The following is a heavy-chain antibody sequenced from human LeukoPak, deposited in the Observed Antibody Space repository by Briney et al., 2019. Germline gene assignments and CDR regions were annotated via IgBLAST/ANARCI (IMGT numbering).Heavy chain of an antibody. CDR1: GYTFTGYY. V-gene: IGHV1-2*02. CDR3: ARVGEVTYYDILTGYYSSISFDY. Sequence: ASVKVSCKASGYTFTGYYMHWVRQAPGQGLEWMGWINPNSGGTNYAQKFQGRVTMTRDTSISTAYMELSRLRSDDTAVYYCARVGEVTYYDILTGYYSSISFDYWGQGTLVTVSS. CDR2: INPNSGGT. D-gene: IGHD3-9*01. J-gene: IGHJ4*02.